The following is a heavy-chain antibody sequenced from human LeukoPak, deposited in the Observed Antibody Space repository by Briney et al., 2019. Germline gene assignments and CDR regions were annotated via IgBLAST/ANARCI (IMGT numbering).Heavy chain of an antibody. Sequence: ASVKVSCKASGYTFTDYYMHWVRQAPGPGLEWMGWINPDSGGTDYAQKFQGRVTLIRDTSISTAYMELSRLTSDDTAVYYCARGRYCGETTCSDFDSWGQGTLVTVSS. CDR1: GYTFTDYY. D-gene: IGHD2-21*01. J-gene: IGHJ4*02. V-gene: IGHV1-2*02. CDR2: INPDSGGT. CDR3: ARGRYCGETTCSDFDS.